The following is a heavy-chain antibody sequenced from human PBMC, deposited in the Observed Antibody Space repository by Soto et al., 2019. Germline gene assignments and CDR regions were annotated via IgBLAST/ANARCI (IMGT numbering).Heavy chain of an antibody. CDR3: ARDSGGFSVGGPEPWYRAAFGI. V-gene: IGHV3-23*01. CDR1: GFPFSSHA. D-gene: IGHD2-15*01. CDR2: ISGSGGSI. Sequence: AGSLTLPCAFSGFPFSSHAMLWVRPAPRKGLEWVSAISGSGGSIYYADSVKGRFTISRDNAKNSLYLQMNSLRAEETAVYYCARDSGGFSVGGPEPWYRAAFGICGEGIMVTV. J-gene: IGHJ3*02.